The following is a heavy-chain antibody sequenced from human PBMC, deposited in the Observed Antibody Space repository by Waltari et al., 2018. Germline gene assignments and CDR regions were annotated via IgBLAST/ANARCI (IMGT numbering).Heavy chain of an antibody. CDR3: AKQSPSYTRGWYPLES. J-gene: IGHJ4*02. CDR2: IYSGGNT. V-gene: IGHV3-53*01. CDR1: GFTVRTHF. Sequence: EVQLVESGGNLIQPGGSLRLSCAASGFTVRTHFIRWVRQAPGKGLEWVSIIYSGGNTYYAGSVKGRFTISRDNYKNMVYLEMNSLRAEDTAVYYCAKQSPSYTRGWYPLESWGPGTLVTVSP. D-gene: IGHD6-19*01.